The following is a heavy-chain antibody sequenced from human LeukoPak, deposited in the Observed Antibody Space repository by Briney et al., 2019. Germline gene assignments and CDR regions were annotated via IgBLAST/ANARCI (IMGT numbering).Heavy chain of an antibody. V-gene: IGHV3-74*01. CDR3: GRIIVGATGVDY. Sequence: PSETLSLTCAVHGGSFSGYSWHWIRQSPGKGLVWVSRISDDGTNTNYAGSVKGRFTVSRDNAKNTLFLQMNSLRVDDTAVYYCGRIIVGATGVDYWGQGTPVTVSS. J-gene: IGHJ4*02. CDR1: GGSFSGYS. D-gene: IGHD1-26*01. CDR2: ISDDGTNT.